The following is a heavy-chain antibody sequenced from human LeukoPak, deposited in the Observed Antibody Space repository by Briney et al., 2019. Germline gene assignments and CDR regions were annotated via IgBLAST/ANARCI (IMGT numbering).Heavy chain of an antibody. CDR2: IRYDGSNK. CDR3: AKVRWGSDNALDS. CDR1: GFTFNYYA. Sequence: GGSLRLSCAASGFTFNYYAMHWVRQAPGKGLEWVTFIRYDGSNKYYADSVKGRFTISRDNSMNTLYLQMNSLRAEDTAVYYCAKVRWGSDNALDSWGQGTLVTGSS. V-gene: IGHV3-30*02. J-gene: IGHJ4*02. D-gene: IGHD3-16*01.